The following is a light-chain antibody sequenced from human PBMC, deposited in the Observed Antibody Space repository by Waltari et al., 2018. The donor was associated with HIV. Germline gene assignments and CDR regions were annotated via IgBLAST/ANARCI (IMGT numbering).Light chain of an antibody. V-gene: IGKV1-39*01. CDR2: VAS. Sequence: DIQMTQSQSSLSASVGDRVTIPCRASQSISSFLNWYQQKPGKAPKGLIYVASSLQSGVPSRFSGRGSGTEFTLTISSLQPEDCATYYCQQSYSTPWTFGQGTKVEIK. J-gene: IGKJ1*01. CDR3: QQSYSTPWT. CDR1: QSISSF.